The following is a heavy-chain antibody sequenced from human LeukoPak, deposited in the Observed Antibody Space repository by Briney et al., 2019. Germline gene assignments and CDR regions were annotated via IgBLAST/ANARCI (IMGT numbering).Heavy chain of an antibody. Sequence: SQTLSLTCTVSGGSISSGDYYWSWIRQPPGKGLEWIGYIYYSGSTYYNPSLKSRVTTSVDTSKNQFSLKLSSVTAADTAVYYCARDFGWGYCSSTSCYDAFDIWGQGTMVTVSS. CDR2: IYYSGST. CDR1: GGSISSGDYY. D-gene: IGHD2-2*01. V-gene: IGHV4-30-4*08. CDR3: ARDFGWGYCSSTSCYDAFDI. J-gene: IGHJ3*02.